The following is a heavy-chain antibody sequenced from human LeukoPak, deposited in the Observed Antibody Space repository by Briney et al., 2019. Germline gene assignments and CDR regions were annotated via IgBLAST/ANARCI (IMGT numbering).Heavy chain of an antibody. CDR3: ARDRDSGTFYYYYGMDV. J-gene: IGHJ6*02. CDR1: GFTFSSYS. V-gene: IGHV4-59*01. Sequence: GSLRLSCAASGFTFSSYSMNWIRQPPGKGLEWIGYVYYTGSTNYNPSLKSRVTMSVDMSKNQVSLKLSSVTAADTAVYYCARDRDSGTFYYYYGMDVWGQGTTVTVSS. CDR2: VYYTGST. D-gene: IGHD1-26*01.